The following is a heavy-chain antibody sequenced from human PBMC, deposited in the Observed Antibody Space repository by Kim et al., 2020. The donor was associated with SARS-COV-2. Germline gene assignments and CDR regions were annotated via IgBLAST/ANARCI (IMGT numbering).Heavy chain of an antibody. D-gene: IGHD6-13*01. J-gene: IGHJ6*02. CDR3: ARLLAAAGDYYYYGMDV. V-gene: IGHV4-39*01. Sequence: KSRVTISVDTSKNQFSLKLSSVTAADTAVYYCARLLAAAGDYYYYGMDVWGQGTTVTVSS.